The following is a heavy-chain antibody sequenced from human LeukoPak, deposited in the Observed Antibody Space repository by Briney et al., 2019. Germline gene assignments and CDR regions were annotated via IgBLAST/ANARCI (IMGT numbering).Heavy chain of an antibody. V-gene: IGHV3-11*01. CDR2: ISSSGSTI. CDR1: GFTFSDYY. CDR3: AQNNYDFWSGYSDWYFDL. Sequence: GGSLRLSCAASGFTFSDYYMSWIRQAPGKGLEWVSCISSSGSTIYYADSVKGRFTISRDNAKNSLYLQMNSLRAEDTAVYYCAQNNYDFWSGYSDWYFDLWGRGTLVTVSS. J-gene: IGHJ2*01. D-gene: IGHD3-3*01.